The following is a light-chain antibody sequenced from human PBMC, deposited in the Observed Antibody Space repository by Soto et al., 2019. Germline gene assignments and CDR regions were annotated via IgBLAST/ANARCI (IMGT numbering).Light chain of an antibody. V-gene: IGKV3-20*01. J-gene: IGKJ1*01. CDR1: QSISGTF. CDR2: AAS. Sequence: EIVLTQSPGTLSLSPGERATLSCRASQSISGTFLVWYQQKLGQAPRLLIFAASSRATGIPDRISGTGSGTDFTLTISRLEPEDFAVYYCQQNSSSRSWTFGQGTKVDIK. CDR3: QQNSSSRSWT.